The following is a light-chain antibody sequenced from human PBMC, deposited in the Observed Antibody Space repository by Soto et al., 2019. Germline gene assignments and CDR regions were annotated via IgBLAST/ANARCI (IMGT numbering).Light chain of an antibody. CDR3: CSYAGSSFVV. CDR2: EGS. Sequence: QSALTQPASVSGSPGQSITISCTGTSSDIGSYNLVSWYQQHPGKAPKLMIYEGSKRPSGVSNRFSGSKSGNTASLTVSGLQAEDEADYYCCSYAGSSFVVFGAGTKLTV. V-gene: IGLV2-23*01. CDR1: SSDIGSYNL. J-gene: IGLJ2*01.